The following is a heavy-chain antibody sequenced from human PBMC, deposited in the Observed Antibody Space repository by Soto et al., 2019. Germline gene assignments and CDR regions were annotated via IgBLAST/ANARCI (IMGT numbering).Heavy chain of an antibody. D-gene: IGHD3-9*01. CDR1: GYHIRTGGYT. J-gene: IGHJ6*02. Sequence: TLSHTCDFSGYHIRTGGYTWAWIRQPPGKALEWIGYTYHSGDPYYNPSLKSRVTISVDTSKNQFSLKLSSVTAADTAVYYCARIPYDILTGYGYYGMDVWGQGTTVTVSS. V-gene: IGHV4-30-2*02. CDR3: ARIPYDILTGYGYYGMDV. CDR2: TYHSGDP.